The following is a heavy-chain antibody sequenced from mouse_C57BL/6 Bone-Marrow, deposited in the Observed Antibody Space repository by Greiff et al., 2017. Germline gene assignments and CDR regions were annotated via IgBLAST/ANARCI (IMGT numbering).Heavy chain of an antibody. CDR3: ARSYYYGDWYFEV. J-gene: IGHJ1*03. Sequence: VQLQQSGPVLVKPGASVKMSCKASGYTFTDYYMNWVKQSHGKSLEWIGVINPYNGGTSYNQKFKGKATLTVDKSSSTAYMELNSLTSEDSAVYYCARSYYYGDWYFEVWGTGTTVTVSS. D-gene: IGHD1-1*01. V-gene: IGHV1-19*01. CDR1: GYTFTDYY. CDR2: INPYNGGT.